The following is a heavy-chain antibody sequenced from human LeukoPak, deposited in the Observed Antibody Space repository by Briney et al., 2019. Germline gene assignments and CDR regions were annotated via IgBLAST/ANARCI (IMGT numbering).Heavy chain of an antibody. CDR3: ASGYDSSGYELYYFDY. V-gene: IGHV1-69*04. CDR2: IIPILGIA. CDR1: GGTFSSYA. J-gene: IGHJ4*02. Sequence: AASVKVSCKASGGTFSSYAISWVRQAPGQGLEWMGRIIPILGIANYAQKFQGGVTITADKSTSTAYMELSSLRSEDTAVYYCASGYDSSGYELYYFDYWGQGTLVTVSS. D-gene: IGHD3-22*01.